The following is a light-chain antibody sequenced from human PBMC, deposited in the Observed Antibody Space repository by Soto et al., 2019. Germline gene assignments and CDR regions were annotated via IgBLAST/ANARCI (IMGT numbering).Light chain of an antibody. J-gene: IGLJ2*01. CDR3: AAWHDSLNGPV. CDR2: SNN. V-gene: IGLV1-44*01. CDR1: SSNIGSHT. Sequence: QSVLTQPPSASGNPGQRVTISCSGGSSNIGSHTVNWYQHLPGTAPKLLIYSNNQRPSGVPDRFSGSVSGTSASLAISGLQSEDEADYYCAAWHDSLNGPVFGGGTKLTVL.